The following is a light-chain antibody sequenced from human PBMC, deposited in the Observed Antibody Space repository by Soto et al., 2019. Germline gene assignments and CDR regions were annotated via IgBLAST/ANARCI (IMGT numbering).Light chain of an antibody. J-gene: IGKJ2*01. Sequence: VLTQSPATLSLSPGERATLSCRASQSISFFLAWYQQKPGQAPRLLIYDSSNRAAGIPARFSGSGSGTHFTLTISSLEPEDSAVYYCQQRGNLYTFGQGTKLEIK. CDR3: QQRGNLYT. V-gene: IGKV3-11*01. CDR2: DSS. CDR1: QSISFF.